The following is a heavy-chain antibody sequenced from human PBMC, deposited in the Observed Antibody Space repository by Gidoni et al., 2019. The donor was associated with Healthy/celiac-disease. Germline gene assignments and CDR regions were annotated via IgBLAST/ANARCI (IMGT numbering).Heavy chain of an antibody. Sequence: EVQLVESGGGLVQPGSSLRLSCSASGFTFYDYAMHWVRQVPGKGLGWVSGISWNSGSIGYADSVKGRFTISRDNAKNSLYLQMNSLRAEDTALYYCAKVDDYGGNSLDYWGQGTLVTVSS. CDR1: GFTFYDYA. CDR2: ISWNSGSI. CDR3: AKVDDYGGNSLDY. D-gene: IGHD4-17*01. J-gene: IGHJ4*02. V-gene: IGHV3-9*01.